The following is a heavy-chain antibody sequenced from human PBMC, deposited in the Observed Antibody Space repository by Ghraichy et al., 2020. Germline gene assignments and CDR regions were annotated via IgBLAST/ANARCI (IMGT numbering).Heavy chain of an antibody. CDR3: AKDPGGSGYYSSNYFDY. CDR1: GFTFSSYA. Sequence: GGSLRLSCAASGFTFSSYAMSWVRQAPGKGLEWVSAISGSGGSTYYADSVKGRFTISRDNSKNTLYLQMNSLRAEDTGVYYCAKDPGGSGYYSSNYFDYWGQGTLVTVSS. J-gene: IGHJ4*02. CDR2: ISGSGGST. V-gene: IGHV3-23*01. D-gene: IGHD3-22*01.